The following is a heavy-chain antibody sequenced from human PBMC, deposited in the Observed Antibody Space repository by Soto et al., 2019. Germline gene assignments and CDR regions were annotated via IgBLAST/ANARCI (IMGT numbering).Heavy chain of an antibody. CDR3: ARGAPRGNPPPYYYYGMDV. CDR1: GYTFTSYG. V-gene: IGHV1-18*04. J-gene: IGHJ6*02. CDR2: ISAYNGNT. Sequence: VKVSCKASGYTFTSYGISWVRQAPGQGLEWMGWISAYNGNTNYAQKLQGRVTMTTDTSTSTAYMELRSLRSDDTAVYYCARGAPRGNPPPYYYYGMDVWGQGTTVTVSS. D-gene: IGHD3-16*01.